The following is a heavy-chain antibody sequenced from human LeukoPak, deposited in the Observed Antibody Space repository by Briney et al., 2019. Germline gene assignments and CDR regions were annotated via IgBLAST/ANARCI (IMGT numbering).Heavy chain of an antibody. D-gene: IGHD3-3*01. Sequence: GGSLRLSCAASGFTFSSYSMNWVRQAPGKGLEWVSYISSSSSTIYYADSVKGRFTISRDNAKNSLYLQMNSLRAEDTAVYYCARYHQVFGVVTRDYWGQGTLVTVSS. CDR1: GFTFSSYS. CDR2: ISSSSSTI. CDR3: ARYHQVFGVVTRDY. J-gene: IGHJ4*02. V-gene: IGHV3-48*01.